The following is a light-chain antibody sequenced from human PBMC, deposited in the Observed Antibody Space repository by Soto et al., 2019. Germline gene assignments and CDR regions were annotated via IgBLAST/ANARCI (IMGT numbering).Light chain of an antibody. V-gene: IGLV1-47*01. CDR3: AAWDDSLSIYYV. CDR1: SSNIGSNY. CDR2: RNN. Sequence: QSVLTQAPSASGTPGQRVTISCSGSSSNIGSNYVYWYQHLPGTAPKLLIYRNNQRPSGVPDRFSGSKSGTSASLAISGLRSEDEADYYCAAWDDSLSIYYVFGTGIKLTVL. J-gene: IGLJ1*01.